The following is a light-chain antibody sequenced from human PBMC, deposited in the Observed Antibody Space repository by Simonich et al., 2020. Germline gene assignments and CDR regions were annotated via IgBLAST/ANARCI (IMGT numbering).Light chain of an antibody. J-gene: IGKJ3*01. CDR1: QSVLYSSNNKNY. CDR3: QQYYSTPLT. Sequence: DIVMTQSPDSLAVSLVERATINCKSSQSVLYSSNNKNYLAWYQQKPGQPPKLLIYWASTRESGVPDLFSGSGSGTDFTLTISSLQAEDVAVYYCQQYYSTPLTFGPGTKVDI. V-gene: IGKV4-1*01. CDR2: WAS.